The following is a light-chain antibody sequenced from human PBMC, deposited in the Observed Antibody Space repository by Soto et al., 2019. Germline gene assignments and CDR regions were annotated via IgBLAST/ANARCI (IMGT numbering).Light chain of an antibody. CDR1: TGDVGSYNR. CDR2: EVS. J-gene: IGLJ1*01. Sequence: QSALTQPPSVSGSPGQSVTISCTGITGDVGSYNRVSWYQQSPGTAPKLMIYEVSNRPSAVPDRFSGSKSGNTASLTISGLQAEDEADYYCSLYTSSNTYVFGTGTKLTVL. CDR3: SLYTSSNTYV. V-gene: IGLV2-18*01.